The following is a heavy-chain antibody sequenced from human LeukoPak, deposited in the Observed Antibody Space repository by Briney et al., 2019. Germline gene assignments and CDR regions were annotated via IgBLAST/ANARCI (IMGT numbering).Heavy chain of an antibody. CDR3: AKDRYGVYGMDV. J-gene: IGHJ6*02. V-gene: IGHV3-23*01. D-gene: IGHD3-10*01. CDR2: ISGSGGST. Sequence: GGSLRLSCAASGFTFISYAMSWVRQAPGKGLEWVSAISGSGGSTYCADSVKGRFTISRDNSKNTLYLQMNSLTAEDTAVYYCAKDRYGVYGMDVWGQGTTVTVSS. CDR1: GFTFISYA.